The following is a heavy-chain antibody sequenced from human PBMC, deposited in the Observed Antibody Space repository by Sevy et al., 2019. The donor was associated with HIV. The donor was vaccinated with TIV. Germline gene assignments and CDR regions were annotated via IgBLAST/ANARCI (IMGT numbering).Heavy chain of an antibody. CDR1: GFPFNDHA. CDR2: ISWNSRNI. V-gene: IGHV3-9*01. CDR3: AKYNNRGCDGVNCYSYYYYFYCLDV. D-gene: IGHD2-21*01. J-gene: IGHJ6*02. Sequence: GGSLRLSCAASGFPFNDHAMHWVRQVPGKGLEWVSGISWNSRNIGYADPVKGRFTISRDNARKFVYLEMNHLRPEDTAFYYCAKYNNRGCDGVNCYSYYYYFYCLDVWGQGTTVTVSS.